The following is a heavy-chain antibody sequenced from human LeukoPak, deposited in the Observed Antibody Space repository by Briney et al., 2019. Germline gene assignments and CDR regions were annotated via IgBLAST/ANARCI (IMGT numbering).Heavy chain of an antibody. Sequence: PGASVKVSCKASGYTFTSYGINWMRQAPGQGLEWMGIINPSGGSTSYAQKFQGRVTMTRDTSTSTVYVELSSLRSEDTAVYYCARDSRLRYCSGGSCHADHGFDYWGQGTLVTVSS. CDR1: GYTFTSYG. J-gene: IGHJ4*02. CDR3: ARDSRLRYCSGGSCHADHGFDY. CDR2: INPSGGST. V-gene: IGHV1-46*01. D-gene: IGHD2-15*01.